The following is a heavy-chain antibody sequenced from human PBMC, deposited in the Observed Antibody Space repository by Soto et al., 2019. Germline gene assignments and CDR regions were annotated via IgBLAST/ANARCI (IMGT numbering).Heavy chain of an antibody. J-gene: IGHJ4*02. V-gene: IGHV4-4*02. CDR1: GGSISSTSW. Sequence: PSETLSLTCAVSGGSISSTSWWSWVRQSPGKGLEWIGEIHHDGSSNYNPSLKSRVTISVDKSKNQFSLKVSSVTAADTAVYYCARRGFGEPHKFDYGGQGALVTVS. D-gene: IGHD3-10*01. CDR3: ARRGFGEPHKFDY. CDR2: IHHDGSS.